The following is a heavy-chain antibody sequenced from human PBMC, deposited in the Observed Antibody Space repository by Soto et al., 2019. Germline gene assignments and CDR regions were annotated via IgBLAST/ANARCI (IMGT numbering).Heavy chain of an antibody. Sequence: LRLSCAASGFTFSSVAMTWVRQAPGKGLEWVSSISDNGGNTDYADSVRGRFSLSRDNSKNTLYLQMNHLKAEDTAVYYCAKLYWNPRYFDYWGQGARVTVSS. CDR2: ISDNGGNT. CDR3: AKLYWNPRYFDY. CDR1: GFTFSSVA. D-gene: IGHD1-1*01. V-gene: IGHV3-23*01. J-gene: IGHJ4*02.